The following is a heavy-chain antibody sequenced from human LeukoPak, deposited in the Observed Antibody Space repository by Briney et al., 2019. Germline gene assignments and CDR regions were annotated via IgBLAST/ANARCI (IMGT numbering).Heavy chain of an antibody. CDR2: IKEDGSEK. CDR1: GITFSNSW. V-gene: IGHV3-7*01. Sequence: GGSLRLSCAASGITFSNSWMCWVRQAPGKGLEWVANIKEDGSEKYYVNSVKGRFTISRDNAKNSLYLQMNSLRAEDTAVYYCARGGGSGSYYKRELDYWGQGTLVTVLS. J-gene: IGHJ4*02. CDR3: ARGGGSGSYYKRELDY. D-gene: IGHD3-10*01.